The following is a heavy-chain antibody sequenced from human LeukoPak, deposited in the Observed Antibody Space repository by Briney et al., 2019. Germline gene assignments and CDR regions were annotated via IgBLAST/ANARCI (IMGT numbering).Heavy chain of an antibody. J-gene: IGHJ6*02. CDR3: ARPHSSTYHYGLDV. CDR1: GFSVSVNY. Sequence: GGSLRLSCAVSGFSVSVNYMTWVRQAPGKGLEGVSFIYDTGSTYYADSVKGRFTISRDNSKNTVYLQMNSLRAEDTAVYYCARPHSSTYHYGLDVWGQGITVTVSS. D-gene: IGHD6-19*01. V-gene: IGHV3-66*04. CDR2: IYDTGST.